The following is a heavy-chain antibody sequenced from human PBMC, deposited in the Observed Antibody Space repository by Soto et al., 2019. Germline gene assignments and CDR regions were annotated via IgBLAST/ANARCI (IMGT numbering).Heavy chain of an antibody. V-gene: IGHV4-34*01. CDR2: INHSGST. CDR3: ARAPTVTGYYYYCYGMDV. CDR1: GGSFNTYY. D-gene: IGHD4-4*01. Sequence: PSETLSLTCAVYGGSFNTYYWSWIRQSPGKGLEWIGEINHSGSTNYNPSLKSRVTISVDTSKNQFSLKLSSVTAADTAVYYCARAPTVTGYYYYCYGMDVWGQGTTVTVSS. J-gene: IGHJ6*02.